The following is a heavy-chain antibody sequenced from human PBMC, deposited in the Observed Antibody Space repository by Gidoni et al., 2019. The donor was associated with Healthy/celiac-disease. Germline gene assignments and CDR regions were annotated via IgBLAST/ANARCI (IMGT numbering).Heavy chain of an antibody. CDR1: GGTVSSYA. V-gene: IGHV1-69*01. Sequence: QVQLVQSGAEVQKPGSSVKVSCKASGGTVSSYAISWVRQAPGQGLEWMGGIIPIFGTANYAQKFQGRVTITADESTSTAYMELSSLRSEDTAVYYCARDTRDWNDVGYFDYWGQGTLVTVSS. CDR2: IIPIFGTA. CDR3: ARDTRDWNDVGYFDY. J-gene: IGHJ4*02. D-gene: IGHD1-1*01.